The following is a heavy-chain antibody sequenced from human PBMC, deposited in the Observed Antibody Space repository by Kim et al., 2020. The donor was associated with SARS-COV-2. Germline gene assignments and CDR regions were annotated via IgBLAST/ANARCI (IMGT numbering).Heavy chain of an antibody. CDR3: ARQKVPGAFDI. Sequence: SETLSLTCTVSGGSISSSSYYWGWIRQPPGKGLEWIGSIYYSGSTYYNPSLKSRVTISVDTSNNQFSLKLSSVTAADTAVYYCARQKVPGAFDIWGQGTMVTVSS. V-gene: IGHV4-39*01. CDR2: IYYSGST. J-gene: IGHJ3*02. CDR1: GGSISSSSYY.